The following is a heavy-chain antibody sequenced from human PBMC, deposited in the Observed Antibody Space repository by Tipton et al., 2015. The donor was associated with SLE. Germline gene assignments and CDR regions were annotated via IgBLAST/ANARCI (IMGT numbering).Heavy chain of an antibody. CDR1: GGSISSSSYY. J-gene: IGHJ3*02. D-gene: IGHD6-13*01. CDR2: IYYNGNT. CDR3: ARAEWYSSSWHAFDI. Sequence: TLSLTCTVSGGSISSSSYYWGWIRQPPGKGLEWIGSIYYNGNTNYNPSLKSRVTISVDTSKTHFSLELTSVTAADTAVYYCARAEWYSSSWHAFDIWGQGTMVTVSS. V-gene: IGHV4-39*07.